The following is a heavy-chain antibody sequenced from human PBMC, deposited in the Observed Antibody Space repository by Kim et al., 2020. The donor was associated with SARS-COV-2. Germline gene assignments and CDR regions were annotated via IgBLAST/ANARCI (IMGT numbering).Heavy chain of an antibody. V-gene: IGHV4-39*01. D-gene: IGHD2-21*02. Sequence: SETLSLTCTVSGGSISSSSYYWGWIRQPPGKGLEWIGSIYYSGSTYYNPSLKSRVTISVDTSKNQFSLKLSSVTAADTAVYYCARQGAYCGGDCYSGPDYWGQGTLVTVSS. CDR1: GGSISSSSYY. CDR2: IYYSGST. CDR3: ARQGAYCGGDCYSGPDY. J-gene: IGHJ4*02.